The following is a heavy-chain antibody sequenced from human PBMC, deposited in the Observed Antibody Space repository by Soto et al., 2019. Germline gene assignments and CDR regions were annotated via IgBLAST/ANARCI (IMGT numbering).Heavy chain of an antibody. Sequence: QITLKESGPTLVKPTQTLTLTCTFSGFSLSTSGVGVGWIRQPPGKALEWLALIYWDHDKRYSPSLKSRLTIPKDTSKNQVVLIMTNMDPVATATYYCARRRGGTGLDYWGQGTLVTVSA. CDR3: ARRRGGTGLDY. J-gene: IGHJ4*02. CDR2: IYWDHDK. CDR1: GFSLSTSGVG. D-gene: IGHD2-8*02. V-gene: IGHV2-5*02.